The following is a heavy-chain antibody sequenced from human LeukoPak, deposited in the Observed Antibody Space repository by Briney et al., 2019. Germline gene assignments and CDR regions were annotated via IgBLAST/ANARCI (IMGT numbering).Heavy chain of an antibody. Sequence: SVTVSCKASGGTFSSYAISWVRQAPGQGLEWMGGIIPIFGTANYAQKFQGRVTITADESTSTAYMELSSLRSEDTAVYYCARDYGDYRYGMDVWGQGTTVTVSS. CDR2: IIPIFGTA. D-gene: IGHD4-17*01. CDR1: GGTFSSYA. V-gene: IGHV1-69*13. CDR3: ARDYGDYRYGMDV. J-gene: IGHJ6*02.